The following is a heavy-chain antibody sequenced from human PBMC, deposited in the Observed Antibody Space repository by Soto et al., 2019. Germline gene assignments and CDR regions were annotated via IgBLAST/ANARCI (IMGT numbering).Heavy chain of an antibody. J-gene: IGHJ4*02. CDR1: GGTFSSYT. CDR2: IIPILGIA. V-gene: IGHV1-69*02. CDR3: ARGGGIAALDY. Sequence: QVQLVQSGAEVKKPGSSVKVSCKASGGTFSSYTISWVRQAPGQGLEWMGRIIPILGIANYAQKFQARVTIPPEKSTSTPYMELSSLGSEDPAVYYCARGGGIAALDYWGQGTLVTVSS. D-gene: IGHD6-13*01.